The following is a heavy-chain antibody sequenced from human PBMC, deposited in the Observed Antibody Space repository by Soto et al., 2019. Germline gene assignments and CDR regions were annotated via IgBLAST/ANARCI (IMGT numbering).Heavy chain of an antibody. D-gene: IGHD5-12*01. CDR1: GFTFIDHD. V-gene: IGHV3-23*01. J-gene: IGHJ4*02. CDR3: TRMAGGGWQRFFDY. CDR2: ITVGGAQK. Sequence: EVKLLEAGGALVQPGGSLRLSCEASGFTFIDHDMSWVRQAPGKGLEWVSSITVGGAQKDYGQSVKGRFTISRDNSNDTFFLQKDRLQVEDNAIYFLTRMAGGGWQRFFDYWGQGTVVTVSS.